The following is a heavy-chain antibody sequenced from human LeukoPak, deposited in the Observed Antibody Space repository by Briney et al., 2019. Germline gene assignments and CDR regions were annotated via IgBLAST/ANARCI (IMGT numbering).Heavy chain of an antibody. V-gene: IGHV6-1*01. CDR1: GDSVSSNSAA. CDR3: ARGGAVLRYFDWSLPIDY. Sequence: SQTLSLTCAISGDSVSSNSAAWNWIRQSPSRGLEWLGRTYYRSKWYNDYAVSVKSRITINPDTSKNQFSLQLNSVTPEDTAVYYCARGGAVLRYFDWSLPIDYWGQGTLVTVSS. J-gene: IGHJ4*02. CDR2: TYYRSKWYN. D-gene: IGHD3-9*01.